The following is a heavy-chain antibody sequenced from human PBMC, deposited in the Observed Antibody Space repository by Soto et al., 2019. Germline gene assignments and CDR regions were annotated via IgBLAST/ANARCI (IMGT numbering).Heavy chain of an antibody. CDR3: TGSYGDDGRDY. Sequence: EVQLVESGGGLVQPGESLKLSCAVSGFTFSGSAMHWVRQASGKGLEWVGRIRSKANNYATAYAASVKGRFTISRDYSKNTAYLQMKRLKSEDTAVYYFTGSYGDDGRDYWGQGTLVTVSS. D-gene: IGHD4-17*01. V-gene: IGHV3-73*01. CDR1: GFTFSGSA. CDR2: IRSKANNYAT. J-gene: IGHJ4*02.